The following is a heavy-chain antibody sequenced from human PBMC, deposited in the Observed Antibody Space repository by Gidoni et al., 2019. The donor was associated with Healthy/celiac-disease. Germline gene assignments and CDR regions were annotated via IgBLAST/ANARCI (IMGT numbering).Heavy chain of an antibody. J-gene: IGHJ4*02. CDR3: ARVPSSRTLDY. CDR2: IYYSGST. D-gene: IGHD6-13*01. V-gene: IGHV4-39*07. CDR1: AGSISSSSYY. Sequence: QLPLQESGLGLVKPSETLSLTCPVSAGSISSSSYYWGWTRQPPGKGLEWIGSIYYSGSTYYNPSLKSRVTISVDTSKNQFSLKLSSVTAADTAVYYCARVPSSRTLDYWGQGTLVTVSS.